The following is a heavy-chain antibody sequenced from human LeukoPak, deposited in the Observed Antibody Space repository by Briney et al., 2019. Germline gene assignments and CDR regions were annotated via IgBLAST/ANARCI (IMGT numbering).Heavy chain of an antibody. CDR3: ATDLG. J-gene: IGHJ4*02. CDR2: VDHDGSGT. D-gene: IGHD4-17*01. Sequence: GGSLRLSCAASGFSFTSYWMHWVHQPPGKGLVWVARVDHDGSGTAYADSVTGRFTITRDNVKNTVYLRMNSLRAEDTAVYYCATDLGWGQGTLVTVSS. CDR1: GFSFTSYW. V-gene: IGHV3-74*01.